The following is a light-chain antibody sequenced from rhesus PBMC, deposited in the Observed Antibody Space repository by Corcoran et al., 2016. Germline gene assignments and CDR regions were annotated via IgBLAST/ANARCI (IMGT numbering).Light chain of an antibody. CDR1: QGITTD. Sequence: DIQMTQSPSSLSASVRDRVTITCRASQGITTDLNWYQQKLGKAPKLLIYSTNRLESGVPSRFSGSGSGTEFTLTISSLPPEDFATYSCQQYNTLPWTFVQGTKVELK. J-gene: IGKJ1*01. CDR3: QQYNTLPWT. CDR2: STN. V-gene: IGKV1-32*01.